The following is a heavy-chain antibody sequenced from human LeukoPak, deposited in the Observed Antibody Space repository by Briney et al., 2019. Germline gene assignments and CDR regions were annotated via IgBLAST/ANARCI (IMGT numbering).Heavy chain of an antibody. Sequence: GGSLRLSCAASGFPFNAYWMTWVRQAPGKGLEWVANIRQDGDTKYYVDSVKGRFTISRDNAMNLLYLQMNSLRAEDTAIYYCARSLPYGTTWYGRSDFWGQGTLVTVSS. CDR2: IRQDGDTK. CDR1: GFPFNAYW. CDR3: ARSLPYGTTWYGRSDF. J-gene: IGHJ4*02. V-gene: IGHV3-7*03. D-gene: IGHD6-13*01.